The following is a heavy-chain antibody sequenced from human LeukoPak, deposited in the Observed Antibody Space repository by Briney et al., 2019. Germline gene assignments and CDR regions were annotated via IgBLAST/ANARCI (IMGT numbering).Heavy chain of an antibody. CDR3: AREVPVRGVIINAFDI. CDR2: IIPILGIA. D-gene: IGHD3-10*01. V-gene: IGHV1-69*04. CDR1: GGTFSSYA. J-gene: IGHJ3*02. Sequence: SVKVSCKASGGTFSSYAISWVRQAPGQGLEWMGRIIPILGIANYAQKFQGRVTITADESTSTAYMELSSLRSEDTAVYYCAREVPVRGVIINAFDIWGQGTMVTVSS.